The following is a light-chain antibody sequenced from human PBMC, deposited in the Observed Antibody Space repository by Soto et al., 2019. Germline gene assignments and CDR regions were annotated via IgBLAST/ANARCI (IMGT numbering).Light chain of an antibody. CDR3: CSYAGSSTSYL. CDR1: SSDVGSYNL. Sequence: QSALTQPASVSGSPGQSITISCTGTSSDVGSYNLVSWYQQHPGKAPKLMIYEVSKRPSGVSNRFSGSKSGNTASLTISVLQAEDEADYHCCSYAGSSTSYLFGTGTKLTVL. V-gene: IGLV2-23*02. J-gene: IGLJ1*01. CDR2: EVS.